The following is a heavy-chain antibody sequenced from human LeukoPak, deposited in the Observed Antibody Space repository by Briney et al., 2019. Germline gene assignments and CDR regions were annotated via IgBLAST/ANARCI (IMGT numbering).Heavy chain of an antibody. V-gene: IGHV3-48*02. CDR1: GFTFSTYR. Sequence: PGGSLRLSCAASGFTFSTYRMNWVRQAPGKGLEWVSYISGGSSSIYYADSVKGRFTISRDNAKNSLHLQMNSLRDEDTAVYYCARENKGYGDRPFDYWGQGTLVTVSS. CDR2: ISGGSSSI. D-gene: IGHD4-17*01. CDR3: ARENKGYGDRPFDY. J-gene: IGHJ4*02.